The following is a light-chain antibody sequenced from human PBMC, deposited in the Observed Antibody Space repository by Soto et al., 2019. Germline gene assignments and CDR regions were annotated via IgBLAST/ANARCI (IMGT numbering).Light chain of an antibody. CDR1: SSDVGGYNY. CDR3: SSYTTSSTWV. J-gene: IGLJ3*02. CDR2: EVT. Sequence: QSVLTQPASVSGSPGQSIPISCTGTSSDVGGYNYVSWYQQHPGKAPKLMISEVTNRPSGVSNRFSGSKSGNTASLTISGLQSEDEADYYCSSYTTSSTWVFGGGTKLTVL. V-gene: IGLV2-14*03.